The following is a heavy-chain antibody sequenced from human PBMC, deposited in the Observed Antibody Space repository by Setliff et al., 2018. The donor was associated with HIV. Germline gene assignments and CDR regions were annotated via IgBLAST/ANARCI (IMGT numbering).Heavy chain of an antibody. CDR3: ARGGFKWSGSYADY. V-gene: IGHV4-39*07. Sequence: PSETLSLTCTVSGGSISGSDYYWAWIRQPPGKGLEWIGEIKHSGSTNYNPSLKSRVTISVDTAKNQFSLNLTSVTAADTAVYYCARGGFKWSGSYADYWGQGTLVTVSS. J-gene: IGHJ4*02. CDR1: GGSISGSDYY. D-gene: IGHD1-26*01. CDR2: IKHSGST.